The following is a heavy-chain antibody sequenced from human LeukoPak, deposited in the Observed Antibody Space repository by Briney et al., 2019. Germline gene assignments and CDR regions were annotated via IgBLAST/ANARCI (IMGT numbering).Heavy chain of an antibody. V-gene: IGHV1-2*02. CDR3: AREGRIVGAHAFDY. J-gene: IGHJ4*02. CDR1: GYTFTSYG. D-gene: IGHD1-26*01. CDR2: INPNSGGT. Sequence: ASVKVSCKASGYTFTSYGINWVRQAPGQGLEWMGWINPNSGGTNYAQKFQGRVTMTRDTSISTAYMELSRLRSDDTAVYYCAREGRIVGAHAFDYWGQGTLVTVSS.